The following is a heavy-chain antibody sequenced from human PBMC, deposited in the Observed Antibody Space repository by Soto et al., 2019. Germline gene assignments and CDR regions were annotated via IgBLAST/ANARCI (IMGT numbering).Heavy chain of an antibody. J-gene: IGHJ6*02. CDR3: AREVARGMDV. Sequence: ASVKLSCKASGYTFTSYDINWVRQATGQGLEWMGWMNPNSGNTVYAQKFQGRVTMTRNTSISTAYMELSSLRSEDTAVYYCAREVARGMDVWGQGTTVTVSS. CDR1: GYTFTSYD. D-gene: IGHD2-21*01. V-gene: IGHV1-8*01. CDR2: MNPNSGNT.